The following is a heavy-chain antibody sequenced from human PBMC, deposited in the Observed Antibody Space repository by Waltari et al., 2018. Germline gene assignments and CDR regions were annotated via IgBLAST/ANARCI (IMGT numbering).Heavy chain of an antibody. CDR3: ARGEGGANEY. V-gene: IGHV3-48*03. D-gene: IGHD1-26*01. J-gene: IGHJ4*02. CDR1: GFTFRNYE. Sequence: EVQLLESGGGLVQPGGSMGLFCAASGFTFRNYEMHWVRQAPGKGLEWVSYISSGASTIYYADSVKGRFTISRDNAKNSVYLQMNSLRVEDTAIYYCARGEGGANEYWGQGSLVTVSS. CDR2: ISSGASTI.